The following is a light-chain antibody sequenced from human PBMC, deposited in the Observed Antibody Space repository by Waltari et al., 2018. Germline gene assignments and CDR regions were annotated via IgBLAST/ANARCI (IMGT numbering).Light chain of an antibody. J-gene: IGKJ2*01. CDR1: QSVSGNS. CDR2: GAS. V-gene: IGKV3-20*01. CDR3: QQYGSSPHT. Sequence: EIVLTQSPGTLSLSPGERATLSCRASQSVSGNSLAWYQPKLGQAPRLLIYGASSWATGIPDRCTGSGSGTDFTLTISSLEPEDFAVYYCQQYGSSPHTFGQGTKLE.